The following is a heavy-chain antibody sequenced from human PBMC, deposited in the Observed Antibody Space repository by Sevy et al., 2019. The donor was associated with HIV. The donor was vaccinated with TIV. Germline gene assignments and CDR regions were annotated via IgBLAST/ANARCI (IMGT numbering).Heavy chain of an antibody. J-gene: IGHJ5*02. Sequence: GESLKISCKGSGYSFTSYWIGWVRQMPGRGLEWMGIIYPGDSDTRYSPSFQGQVTISADKSISTAYLQWSGLKASDTAIYYCVRYDHGDPTDLWWFDPWGQGTLVTVSS. D-gene: IGHD4-17*01. CDR3: VRYDHGDPTDLWWFDP. CDR1: GYSFTSYW. CDR2: IYPGDSDT. V-gene: IGHV5-51*01.